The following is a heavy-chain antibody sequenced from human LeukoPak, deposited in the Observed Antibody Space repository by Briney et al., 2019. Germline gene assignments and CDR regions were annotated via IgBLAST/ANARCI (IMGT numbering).Heavy chain of an antibody. CDR3: ARLKAAAGIDY. V-gene: IGHV4-30-2*01. CDR1: GGSISSGGYS. CDR2: IYHSGST. J-gene: IGHJ4*02. D-gene: IGHD6-13*01. Sequence: PSETLSLACAVSGGSISSGGYSWSWIRQPPGKGLEWIGYIYHSGSTYYNPSLKSRVTISVDRSKNQFSLKLSSVTAADTAVYYCARLKAAAGIDYWGQGTLVTVSS.